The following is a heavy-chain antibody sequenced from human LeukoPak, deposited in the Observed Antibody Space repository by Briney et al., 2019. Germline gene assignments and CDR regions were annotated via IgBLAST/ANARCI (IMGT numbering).Heavy chain of an antibody. D-gene: IGHD3-10*01. CDR3: ARSDGYGLVGI. Sequence: SETLSLTCTVSGGSISTYYWSWIRQPPGKGLEWIGYIYYSGSTNYNPSLKSRVTISVETSKNQFSLTLSSVTAADTAVYYCARSDGYGLVGIWGQGTMVTVSS. V-gene: IGHV4-59*12. CDR1: GGSISTYY. J-gene: IGHJ3*02. CDR2: IYYSGST.